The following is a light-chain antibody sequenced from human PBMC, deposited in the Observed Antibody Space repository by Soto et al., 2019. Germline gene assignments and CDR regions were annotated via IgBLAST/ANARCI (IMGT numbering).Light chain of an antibody. V-gene: IGKV3-15*01. CDR3: QLYSKLLLT. Sequence: EIVLKLSPGTLSLKPGERATLSCRASQSVSSSYLAWYQQKPGQAPRLLIYGASTGATGIPARFSGSGSGTEFILTISSLQSEDFAVYYCQLYSKLLLTFAGGTMVDIK. J-gene: IGKJ4*01. CDR1: QSVSSSY. CDR2: GAS.